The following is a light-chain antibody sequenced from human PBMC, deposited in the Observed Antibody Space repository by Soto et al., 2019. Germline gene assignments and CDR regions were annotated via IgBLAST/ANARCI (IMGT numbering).Light chain of an antibody. CDR2: GAS. Sequence: EIVVKQSPATLSVSPGERATLYCRASQSVSSNLAWYQQKPGQAPRLLIYGASTRATGIPARFSGSGSGTEFTLTISSLQSEDFAVYYCQQYNNWPVTFGQGTRLEI. CDR1: QSVSSN. CDR3: QQYNNWPVT. V-gene: IGKV3-15*01. J-gene: IGKJ5*01.